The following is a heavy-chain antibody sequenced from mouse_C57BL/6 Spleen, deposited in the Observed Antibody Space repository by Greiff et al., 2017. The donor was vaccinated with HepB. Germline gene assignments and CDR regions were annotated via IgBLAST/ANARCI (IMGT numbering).Heavy chain of an antibody. Sequence: QVQLKQSGPELVKPGASVKISCKASGYAFSSSWMNWVKQRPGKGLEWIGRIYPGDGDTNYNGKFKGKATLTADKSSSTAYMQLSSLTSEDSAVYFCARDDILYAMDYWGQGTSVTVSS. CDR1: GYAFSSSW. V-gene: IGHV1-82*01. CDR3: ARDDILYAMDY. CDR2: IYPGDGDT. J-gene: IGHJ4*01.